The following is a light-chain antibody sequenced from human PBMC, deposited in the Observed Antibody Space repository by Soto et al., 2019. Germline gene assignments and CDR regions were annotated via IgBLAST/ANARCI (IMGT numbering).Light chain of an antibody. CDR2: GNN. V-gene: IGLV1-40*01. Sequence: QSVLTQPPSVSGAPGQMVTISCTGSSSNIGAGLHVHWYQQLPGTAPKLLISGNNNRPSGVPDRFSGSKSGTSASLAITGLQAEDEADYYCQSFDSSLSALVFGTGTKATVL. CDR1: SSNIGAGLH. CDR3: QSFDSSLSALV. J-gene: IGLJ1*01.